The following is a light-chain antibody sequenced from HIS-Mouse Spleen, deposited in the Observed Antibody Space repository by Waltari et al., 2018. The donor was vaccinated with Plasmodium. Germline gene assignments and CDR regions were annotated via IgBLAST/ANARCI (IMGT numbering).Light chain of an antibody. V-gene: IGKV3-15*01. CDR1: QCVSSN. J-gene: IGKJ3*01. Sequence: EIVMTQSLATLSVYPGERATLSCSASQCVSSNLAWYQQKPGQAPRLLIYGASTRATGIPARFSGSGSGTEFTLTISSLQSEDFAVYYCQQYNNWSFTFGPGTKVDIK. CDR3: QQYNNWSFT. CDR2: GAS.